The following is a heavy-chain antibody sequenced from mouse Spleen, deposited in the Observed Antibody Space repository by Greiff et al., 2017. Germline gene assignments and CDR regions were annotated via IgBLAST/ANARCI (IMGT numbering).Heavy chain of an antibody. Sequence: VQVVESGAELAKPGASVKMSCKASGYTFTSYWMHWVKQRPGQGLEWIGYINPSTGYTEYNQKFKDKATLTADKSSSTAYMQLSSLTSEDSAVYYCARLEGYYDYDRPYWGQGTLVTVSA. J-gene: IGHJ3*01. D-gene: IGHD2-4*01. CDR3: ARLEGYYDYDRPY. CDR2: INPSTGYT. CDR1: GYTFTSYW. V-gene: IGHV1-7*01.